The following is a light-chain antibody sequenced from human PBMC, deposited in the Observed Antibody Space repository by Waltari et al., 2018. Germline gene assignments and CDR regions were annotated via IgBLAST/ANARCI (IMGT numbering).Light chain of an antibody. V-gene: IGLV2-23*02. CDR2: EVN. CDR3: CAYAGRVV. CDR1: SRDIGTYDL. Sequence: QSALTQPASVSGSPGQSITIPRTRTSRDIGTYDLDSWYQKYPGKTPKPMIYEVNKRPSGISDRFSGSKSGNTGSRTISGLQAEDEADYYCCAYAGRVVFGGGTKRTVL. J-gene: IGLJ2*01.